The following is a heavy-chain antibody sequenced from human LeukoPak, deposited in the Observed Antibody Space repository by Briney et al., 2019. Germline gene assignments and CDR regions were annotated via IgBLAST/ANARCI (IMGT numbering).Heavy chain of an antibody. J-gene: IGHJ4*02. CDR3: ARLTTVTFPVEY. D-gene: IGHD4-17*01. CDR1: GYSFTSYW. CDR2: IYPDDSNT. Sequence: GESLKISCQGSGYSFTSYWIGWARQMPGKGLEWMGIIYPDDSNTRYSPSFQGQVTISADKSIFTAYLQWSSLKASDTAMYYCARLTTVTFPVEYWGQGTLVTVSS. V-gene: IGHV5-51*01.